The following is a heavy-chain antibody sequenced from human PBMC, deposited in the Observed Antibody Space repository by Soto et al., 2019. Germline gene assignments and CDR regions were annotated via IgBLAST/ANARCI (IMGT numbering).Heavy chain of an antibody. J-gene: IGHJ4*02. CDR2: IDWDGERT. CDR3: ARGGGVGSTWSYYFDY. D-gene: IGHD6-13*01. Sequence: EVQLVESGGSVVRPGGSLRLSCAVSGITFDAYGMNWVRQVPGKGLEWVSSIDWDGERTEYADSVKGRFTVSRDNAENSRYLQRNSLGAEDTGLYDSARGGGVGSTWSYYFDYWGQGTLVTVSS. CDR1: GITFDAYG. V-gene: IGHV3-20*01.